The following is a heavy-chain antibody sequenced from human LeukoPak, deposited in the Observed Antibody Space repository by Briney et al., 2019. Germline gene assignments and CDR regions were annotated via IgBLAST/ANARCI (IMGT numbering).Heavy chain of an antibody. CDR1: GFTFSTYG. Sequence: QPGRSLRLSCAASGFTFSTYGMHWVRQAPGKGLEWVAGISYDGSTEQYADSVKGRFTISRDNSKNTLYLQMNSLRAEDTAVYYCAKVSGPYYYYGMDVWGQGTTVTVSS. CDR2: ISYDGSTE. D-gene: IGHD3-10*01. J-gene: IGHJ6*02. V-gene: IGHV3-30*18. CDR3: AKVSGPYYYYGMDV.